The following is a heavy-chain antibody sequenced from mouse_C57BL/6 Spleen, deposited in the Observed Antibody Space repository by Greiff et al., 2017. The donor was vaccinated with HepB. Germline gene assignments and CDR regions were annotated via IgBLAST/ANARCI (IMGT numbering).Heavy chain of an antibody. V-gene: IGHV1-59*01. CDR2: IDPSDSYT. CDR3: ARREDYYSNNEAMDY. J-gene: IGHJ4*01. Sequence: VQLQQPGAELVRPGTSVKLSCKASGYTFTSYWMHWVKQRPGQGLEWIGVIDPSDSYTNYNQKFKGKATLTVDTSSTTAYMQLSSRTSADSAVVYCARREDYYSNNEAMDYWGQGTSVTVSS. D-gene: IGHD2-5*01. CDR1: GYTFTSYW.